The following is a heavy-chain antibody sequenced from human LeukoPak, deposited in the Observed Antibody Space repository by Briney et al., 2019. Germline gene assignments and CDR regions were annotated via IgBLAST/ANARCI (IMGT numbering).Heavy chain of an antibody. CDR3: ARVMHWDTVMARGRGMDV. CDR1: GYTFTGFC. CDR2: LNANIYRS. Sequence: ASVKVSCKASGYTFTGFCIHWVRQAPGQGLEWMGWLNANIYRSRYTYNFQGRVTRARTTSISTGYMELRRLRSDDTAVYYCARVMHWDTVMARGRGMDVWGQGTTVTVSS. J-gene: IGHJ6*02. V-gene: IGHV1-2*02. D-gene: IGHD5-18*01.